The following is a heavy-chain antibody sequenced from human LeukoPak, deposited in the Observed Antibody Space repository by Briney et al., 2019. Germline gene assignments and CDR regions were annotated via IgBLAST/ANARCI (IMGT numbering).Heavy chain of an antibody. V-gene: IGHV3-48*02. CDR2: ISSSSTI. Sequence: GGSLRLSCAASGFTFSSYSMNWVRQAPGKGLEWVSYISSSSTIYYADSVKGRFTISRDNAKNSLYLQMNSLRDEDTAVYYCARHYGDYFSYWGQGTLVTVSS. CDR3: ARHYGDYFSY. D-gene: IGHD4-17*01. J-gene: IGHJ4*02. CDR1: GFTFSSYS.